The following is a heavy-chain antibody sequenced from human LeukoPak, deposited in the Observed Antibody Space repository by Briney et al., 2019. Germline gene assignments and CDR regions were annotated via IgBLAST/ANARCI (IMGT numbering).Heavy chain of an antibody. CDR1: GGSISSYY. V-gene: IGHV4-4*07. D-gene: IGHD3-10*01. CDR3: ARDNGFGEWYRSAFDI. Sequence: SETLSLTCTVSGGSISSYYWSWIRQPAGKGLEWIGRIYTSGSTNYNPSLKSRVTMSVDTSKNQFSLKLSAVTAADTAVYYCARDNGFGEWYRSAFDIWGQGTMVTVSS. CDR2: IYTSGST. J-gene: IGHJ3*02.